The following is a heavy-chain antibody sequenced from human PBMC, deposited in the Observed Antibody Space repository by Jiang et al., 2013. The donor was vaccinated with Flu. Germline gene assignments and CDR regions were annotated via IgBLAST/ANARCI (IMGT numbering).Heavy chain of an antibody. J-gene: IGHJ4*02. D-gene: IGHD5-18*01. V-gene: IGHV1-69*01. CDR1: GGPLTNYG. Sequence: SSVKVSCKASGGPLTNYGISWVRQAPGQGLEWMGGIIPIFGTANYAQKFQGRVTITADESTSTAYMELTSLRYDDTAVYYCARGVGGYSHGYILYWGQGTLVTVSS. CDR2: IIPIFGTA. CDR3: ARGVGGYSHGYILY.